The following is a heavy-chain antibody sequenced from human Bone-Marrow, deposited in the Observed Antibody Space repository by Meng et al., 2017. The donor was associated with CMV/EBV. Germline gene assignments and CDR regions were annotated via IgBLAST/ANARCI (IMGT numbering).Heavy chain of an antibody. V-gene: IGHV4-34*01. CDR3: ATVGLGMNWFDP. Sequence: QVQPKHWCAGLLKPSETLSLTCAVYCGSFSGYYWSWIRQPPGKGLEWIVEINHSGNTNYNLSLKSRVTISVDTSKNQFSLKLSSVTAADTAVYYCATVGLGMNWFDPWGQGTLVTVSS. CDR1: CGSFSGYY. CDR2: INHSGNT. J-gene: IGHJ5*02.